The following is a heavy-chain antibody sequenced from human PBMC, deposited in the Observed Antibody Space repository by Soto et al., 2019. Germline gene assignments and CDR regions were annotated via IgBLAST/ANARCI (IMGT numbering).Heavy chain of an antibody. J-gene: IGHJ5*02. CDR2: IYYSGST. CDR1: GGSISSGGYY. D-gene: IGHD3-10*02. V-gene: IGHV4-61*08. Sequence: SETLSLTCTVSGGSISSGGYYWSWIRQHPGKGLEWIGYIYYSGSTNYNPSLKSRVTISVDTSKNQLSLKLSSVTAADTAVYYCASLVRGVRGNWFDPWGQGTLVTVSS. CDR3: ASLVRGVRGNWFDP.